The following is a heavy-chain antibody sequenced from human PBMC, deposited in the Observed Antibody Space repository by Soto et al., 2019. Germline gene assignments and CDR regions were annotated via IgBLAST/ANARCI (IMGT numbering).Heavy chain of an antibody. CDR3: ARGTYYYDSSGYYYWYFDL. Sequence: SETLSLTCTVSGGSISSYYWSWIRQPAGKGLEWIGRIYTSGSTNYNPSLKSRVTMSVDTSKNQFSLKLSSVTAADTAVYYCARGTYYYDSSGYYYWYFDLWGRGTLVTVSS. CDR1: GGSISSYY. J-gene: IGHJ2*01. V-gene: IGHV4-4*07. D-gene: IGHD3-22*01. CDR2: IYTSGST.